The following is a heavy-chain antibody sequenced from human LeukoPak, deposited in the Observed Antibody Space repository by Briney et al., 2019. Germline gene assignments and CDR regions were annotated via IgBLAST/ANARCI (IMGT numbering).Heavy chain of an antibody. CDR1: GFTFSSYA. Sequence: PGGSLRLSCAASGFTFSSYAMSWVRQAPGKGLEWVSAISGSGGSTYYADSVKGRFTISRDNAKNSLYLQMNSLRAEDTAVYYCARAMGYFDWSFDYWGQGTLVTVSS. V-gene: IGHV3-23*01. J-gene: IGHJ4*02. D-gene: IGHD3-9*01. CDR2: ISGSGGST. CDR3: ARAMGYFDWSFDY.